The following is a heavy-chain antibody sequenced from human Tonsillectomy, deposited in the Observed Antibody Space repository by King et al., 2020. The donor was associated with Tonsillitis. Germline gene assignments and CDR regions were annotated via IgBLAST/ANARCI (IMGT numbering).Heavy chain of an antibody. V-gene: IGHV3-30*04. CDR3: AREGDYGDSYGMDV. D-gene: IGHD4-17*01. CDR1: GFTFRTYA. CDR2: ISYDGSNK. J-gene: IGHJ6*02. Sequence: QVQLVESGGDMVQPGRSLRLSCAASGFTFRTYAMHWVRQAPGKGLEWVAVISYDGSNKYYADSVKGRFTISRDNSKNTLYLRMKSLRAEDTAVYYCAREGDYGDSYGMDVWGQGTTVTVSS.